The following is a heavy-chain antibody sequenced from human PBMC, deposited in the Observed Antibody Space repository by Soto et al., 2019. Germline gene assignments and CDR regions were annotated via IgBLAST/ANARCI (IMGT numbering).Heavy chain of an antibody. V-gene: IGHV4-61*01. CDR1: GAPVSSETHF. CDR2: MYYNGIT. D-gene: IGHD1-26*01. J-gene: IGHJ4*02. Sequence: ETLSLTCTVSGAPVSSETHFWTWIRQPPGKGLEWIGYMYYNGITNSNPALKSRVTLSVDRSRNQFSLSLNSVTAADTAVYYCAREDMSGAYYFDYWGPGTQVTVSS. CDR3: AREDMSGAYYFDY.